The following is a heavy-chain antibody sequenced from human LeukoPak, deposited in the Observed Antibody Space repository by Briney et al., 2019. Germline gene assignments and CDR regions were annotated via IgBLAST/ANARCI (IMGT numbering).Heavy chain of an antibody. Sequence: GGSLRLSCAASGFTFSSSAMSCVREAPGKGLEWVSRIMGSSSYTFYTDSVKGRFTISRDSSKNTLYLQMNSLRAEGTALYYCAKHGYCSGISCFFDFWGQGTLVTVSS. CDR3: AKHGYCSGISCFFDF. D-gene: IGHD2-2*03. J-gene: IGHJ4*02. CDR2: IMGSSSYT. CDR1: GFTFSSSA. V-gene: IGHV3-23*01.